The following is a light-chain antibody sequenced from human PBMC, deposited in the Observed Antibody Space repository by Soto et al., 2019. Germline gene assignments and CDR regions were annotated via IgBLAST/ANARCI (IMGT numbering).Light chain of an antibody. CDR2: KAS. CDR1: QSIGNW. CDR3: QQYNGT. Sequence: DIQVTQSPSTLSASVGDRVTVTCRASQSIGNWLAWYQQKPGKAPNLLIYKASTLESGAPSRFSGSGSGTEFIFTISSLQPDDSATYYCQQYNGTFGQGTKVEI. V-gene: IGKV1-5*03. J-gene: IGKJ1*01.